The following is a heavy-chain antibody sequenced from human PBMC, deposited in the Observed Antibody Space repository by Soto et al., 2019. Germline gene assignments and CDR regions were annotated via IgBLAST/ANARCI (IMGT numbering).Heavy chain of an antibody. V-gene: IGHV4-4*07. D-gene: IGHD2-2*01. CDR3: ARGRYCSSTSCYPYGMDV. J-gene: IGHJ6*02. Sequence: SDTLSLTCTVSGGSISSYYWIWIRQPAGKGLEWIGRIYTSGSTNYNPSLKSRVTMSVDTSKNQFSLKLSSVTAADTAVYYCARGRYCSSTSCYPYGMDVWGQGTTVTVSS. CDR2: IYTSGST. CDR1: GGSISSYY.